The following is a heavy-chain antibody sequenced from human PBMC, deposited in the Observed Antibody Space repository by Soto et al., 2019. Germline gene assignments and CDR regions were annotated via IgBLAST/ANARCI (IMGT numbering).Heavy chain of an antibody. V-gene: IGHV1-8*01. CDR2: MNPNSGNT. J-gene: IGHJ5*02. CDR3: ARRSRPPINWFDP. CDR1: GYTFTSYD. Sequence: QVQLVQSGAEVKKPGASVKVSCKASGYTFTSYDINWVRQATGQGLEWMGWMNPNSGNTGSAQKFQGRVTITRNTAISTAYKGLSSPRSEDTAVYYLARRSRPPINWFDPWGQGTLVTVSS.